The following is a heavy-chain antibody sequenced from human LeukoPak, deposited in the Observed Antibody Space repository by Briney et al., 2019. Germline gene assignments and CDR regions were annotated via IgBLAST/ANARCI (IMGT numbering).Heavy chain of an antibody. CDR1: GFTFSSYA. Sequence: GGSLRLSCAASGFTFSSYAMSWVRQAPGKGLAWVSSITSSGAATYYADSVKGPFTISRDNSDNTLYLQMNSLRAEDTAVYYCAKDRPNYYGSNGHYYKLNGDCWGQGTLVTVSS. J-gene: IGHJ4*02. D-gene: IGHD3-22*01. CDR3: AKDRPNYYGSNGHYYKLNGDC. V-gene: IGHV3-23*01. CDR2: ITSSGAAT.